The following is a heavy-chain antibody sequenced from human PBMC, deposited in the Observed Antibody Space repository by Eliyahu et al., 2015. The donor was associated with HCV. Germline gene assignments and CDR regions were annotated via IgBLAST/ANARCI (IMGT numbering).Heavy chain of an antibody. CDR3: ARQAFGRGSSAD. V-gene: IGHV4-39*01. CDR1: GGSISSSSYY. J-gene: IGHJ4*02. Sequence: QLQLQESGPGLVKPSETLSLTCTVSGGSISSSSYYWGWIRQPPGKGLEWIGSIYYSGSTYYNPSLKSRVTISVDTSKNQFSLKLSSVTAADTAVYYCARQAFGRGSSADWGQGTLVTVSS. D-gene: IGHD6-6*01. CDR2: IYYSGST.